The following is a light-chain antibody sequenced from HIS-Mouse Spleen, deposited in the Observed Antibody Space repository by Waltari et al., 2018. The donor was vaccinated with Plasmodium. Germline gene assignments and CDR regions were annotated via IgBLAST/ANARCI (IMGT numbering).Light chain of an antibody. Sequence: AIRMTQSPSSFSASTGDRVTITCRASQGISSYFAWYQQKTGKAPKLLIYAASTLQSGVPSRFSGSGSGTDFTLTISCLQSEDFATYYCQQYYSYPFTFGPGTKVDIK. V-gene: IGKV1-8*01. CDR1: QGISSY. J-gene: IGKJ3*01. CDR2: AAS. CDR3: QQYYSYPFT.